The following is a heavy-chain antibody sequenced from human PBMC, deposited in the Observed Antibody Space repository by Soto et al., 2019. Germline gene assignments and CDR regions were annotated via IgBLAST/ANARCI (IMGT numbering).Heavy chain of an antibody. V-gene: IGHV4-59*08. CDR2: IYYSGST. CDR1: GGSISSYY. CDR3: AGQYYDFWSGYSERDYYYYYMDV. D-gene: IGHD3-3*01. Sequence: SETLSLTCTVSGGSISSYYWSWIRQPPGKGLEWIGYIYYSGSTNYNPSLKSRVTISVDTSKNQFSLKLSSVTAADTAVSYCAGQYYDFWSGYSERDYYYYYMDVWGKGTTVTVSS. J-gene: IGHJ6*03.